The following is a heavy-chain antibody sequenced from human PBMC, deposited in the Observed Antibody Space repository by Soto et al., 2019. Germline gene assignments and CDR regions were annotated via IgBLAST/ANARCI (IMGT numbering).Heavy chain of an antibody. Sequence: SETLSLTCTVSGGSISSYYWSWIRQPPGKGLEWIGYIYYSGSTNYNPSLKSRVTISVDTSKNQFSLKLSSVTAADTAVYYCARRVIAAAANWFDPWGQGTLVTVSS. CDR2: IYYSGST. V-gene: IGHV4-59*01. J-gene: IGHJ5*02. D-gene: IGHD6-13*01. CDR3: ARRVIAAAANWFDP. CDR1: GGSISSYY.